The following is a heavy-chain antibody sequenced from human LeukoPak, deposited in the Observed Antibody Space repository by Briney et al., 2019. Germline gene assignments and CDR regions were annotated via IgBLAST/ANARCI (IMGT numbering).Heavy chain of an antibody. V-gene: IGHV1-2*02. CDR2: INPNSGGT. CDR1: GYTFTGCY. J-gene: IGHJ4*02. D-gene: IGHD5-18*01. Sequence: ASVKVSCKAYGYTFTGCYMHWVRQAPGQGLEWMGWINPNSGGTNYAQKFQGRVTMTRDTSISTAYMELSRLRSDDTAVYYCARGSYSYGPGPDYWGQGTLVTVSS. CDR3: ARGSYSYGPGPDY.